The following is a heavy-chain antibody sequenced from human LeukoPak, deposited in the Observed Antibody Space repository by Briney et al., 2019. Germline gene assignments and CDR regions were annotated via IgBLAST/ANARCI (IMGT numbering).Heavy chain of an antibody. CDR1: GFTFSSYA. CDR2: ISGSGGST. J-gene: IGHJ4*02. V-gene: IGHV3-23*01. Sequence: PGGSLRLSCAASGFTFSSYAMSWVRQAPGKGLEWVSAISGSGGSTYYADSVKGRFTISRDNSKNTLYLQMNSLRAEDTAVYYCAKDIKLRGYSYGYVDYWGQGTLVTVSS. D-gene: IGHD5-18*01. CDR3: AKDIKLRGYSYGYVDY.